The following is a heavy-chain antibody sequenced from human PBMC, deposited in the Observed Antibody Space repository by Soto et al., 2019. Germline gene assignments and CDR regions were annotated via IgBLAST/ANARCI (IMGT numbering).Heavy chain of an antibody. CDR1: GFTFSSYG. CDR3: ARGPNYYYYYMDV. J-gene: IGHJ6*03. V-gene: IGHV3-33*01. CDR2: IWYDGSNK. Sequence: LRLSCAASGFTFSSYGMHWVRQAPGKGLEWVAVIWYDGSNKYYADSVKGRFTISRDNSKNTLYLQMNSLRAEDTAVYYCARGPNYYYYYMDVWGKGTTVTVSS.